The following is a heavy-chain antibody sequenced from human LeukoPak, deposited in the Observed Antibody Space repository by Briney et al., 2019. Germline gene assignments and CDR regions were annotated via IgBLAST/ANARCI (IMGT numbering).Heavy chain of an antibody. V-gene: IGHV3-23*01. J-gene: IGHJ4*02. CDR3: AKDVSEYYYDSSGYYYFDY. D-gene: IGHD3-22*01. Sequence: GGSLRLSCAASGFTFSSYAMSWVRQAPGKGLEWVSAISGSGGSTYCADSVKGRFTISRDNSKNTLYLQMNSLRAEDTAVYYCAKDVSEYYYDSSGYYYFDYWGQGTLVTVSS. CDR1: GFTFSSYA. CDR2: ISGSGGST.